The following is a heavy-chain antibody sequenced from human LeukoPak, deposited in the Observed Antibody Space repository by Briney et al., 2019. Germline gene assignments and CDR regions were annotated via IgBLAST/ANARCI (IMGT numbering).Heavy chain of an antibody. J-gene: IGHJ4*02. CDR3: AREPLGYYFDH. CDR1: GFTVSSNY. CDR2: IYSGGNT. Sequence: GGSLRLSCVAPGFTVSSNYMSWVHQAPGQGPEWVSVIYSGGNTNYADSVKGRFTISRDNSKNTLYLQMNSLRAEDTAMYYCAREPLGYYFDHWGQGTLVTVSS. V-gene: IGHV3-53*01.